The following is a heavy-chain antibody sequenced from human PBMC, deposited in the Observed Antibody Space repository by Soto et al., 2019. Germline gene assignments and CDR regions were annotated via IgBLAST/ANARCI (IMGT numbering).Heavy chain of an antibody. D-gene: IGHD1-26*01. CDR1: GFTFSSYA. CDR3: AKDRRGSWASDH. V-gene: IGHV3-30*18. CDR2: IAYDGSYK. J-gene: IGHJ4*02. Sequence: QVQLVESGGGVVQPGRSLRLSCAASGFTFSSYAMHWVRQAPGKGLEWVAIIAYDGSYKYYADSVKGRFTISRDNSMDTLALQMSSLRLEDTAVYYCAKDRRGSWASDHWGQGTLVTVSS.